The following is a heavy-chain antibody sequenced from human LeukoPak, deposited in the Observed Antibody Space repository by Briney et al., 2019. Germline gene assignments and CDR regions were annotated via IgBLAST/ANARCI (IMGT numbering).Heavy chain of an antibody. CDR1: GFTFSSYW. CDR3: ARGGVHCSSTSCYEPPLDY. V-gene: IGHV3-74*01. CDR2: INSYCSST. D-gene: IGHD2-2*01. J-gene: IGHJ4*02. Sequence: TGGSLILSCAASGFTFSSYWMHGVRQAPGKGLVWVSRINSYCSSTSYADSVKGRFTISRDNAKNTLYLQMNSLKAEDTAVYYCARGGVHCSSTSCYEPPLDYWGQGTLVTVSS.